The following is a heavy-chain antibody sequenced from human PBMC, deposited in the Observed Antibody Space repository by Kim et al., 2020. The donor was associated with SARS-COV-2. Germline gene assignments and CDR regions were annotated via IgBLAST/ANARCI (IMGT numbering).Heavy chain of an antibody. J-gene: IGHJ4*02. D-gene: IGHD6-19*01. V-gene: IGHV6-1*01. Sequence: SQTLSLTCVISGDRVASNSATWNWIRQSPSRGLEWLGRAYYRSKWFYDYAVSVESRITIDPSTSKNQISLHLNSVTPKDTAVYFCARVHSDGWFYFDSWGQGTLVSVSS. CDR3: ARVHSDGWFYFDS. CDR1: GDRVASNSAT. CDR2: AYYRSKWFY.